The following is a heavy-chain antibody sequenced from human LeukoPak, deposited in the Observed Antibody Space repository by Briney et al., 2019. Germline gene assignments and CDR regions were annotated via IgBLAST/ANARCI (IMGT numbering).Heavy chain of an antibody. Sequence: ASVKVSCKASGYTFTSYDINWVRQATGQGLEWMGWKNPNSGNTGYAQKFQGRVTMTRNTSIRTAYMELSRLRSDDTAVYYCARENAAGYYCDYWGQGTLVTVSS. V-gene: IGHV1-8*01. J-gene: IGHJ4*02. CDR3: ARENAAGYYCDY. D-gene: IGHD6-13*01. CDR2: KNPNSGNT. CDR1: GYTFTSYD.